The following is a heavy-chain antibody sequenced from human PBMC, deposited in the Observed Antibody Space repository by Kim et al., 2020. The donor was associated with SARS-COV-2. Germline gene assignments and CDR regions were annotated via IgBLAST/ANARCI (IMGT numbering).Heavy chain of an antibody. J-gene: IGHJ6*02. CDR2: ISWDGGST. CDR1: GFTFDDYT. V-gene: IGHV3-43*01. D-gene: IGHD1-26*01. Sequence: GGSLRLSCAASGFTFDDYTMHWVRQAPGKGLEWVSLISWDGGSTYYADSVKGRFTISRVNSKNSLYLQMNSLRTEDTALYYCAKEGNGAYYYYGMDVWGQGTTVTVSS. CDR3: AKEGNGAYYYYGMDV.